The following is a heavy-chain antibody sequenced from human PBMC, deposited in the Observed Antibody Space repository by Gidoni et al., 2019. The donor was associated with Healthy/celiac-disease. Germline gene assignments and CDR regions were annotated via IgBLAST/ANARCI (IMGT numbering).Heavy chain of an antibody. V-gene: IGHV1-2*06. CDR2: INPNSGGK. Sequence: QVQLVQSGAEVKKPGASVKVSCNASGYTFTGYYMHCVRQATGQGLEWMGRINPNSGGKNYAQKFQGRVTMTRDTSISTAYMELSRLRSDDTAVYYCARDLRIAAAGTSNWFDPWGQGTLVTVSS. J-gene: IGHJ5*02. CDR1: GYTFTGYY. D-gene: IGHD6-13*01. CDR3: ARDLRIAAAGTSNWFDP.